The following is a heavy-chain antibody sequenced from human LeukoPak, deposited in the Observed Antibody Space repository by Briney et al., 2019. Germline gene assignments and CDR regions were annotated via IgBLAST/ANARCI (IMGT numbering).Heavy chain of an antibody. CDR3: ARDDVEMATNYYFDY. J-gene: IGHJ4*02. CDR2: ISYDGSNK. V-gene: IGHV3-30-3*01. CDR1: GFTFSSYA. D-gene: IGHD5-24*01. Sequence: GGSLRLSCAASGFTFSSYAMHWVRQAPGKGLEWVAVISYDGSNKYYADSVKGRFTISRDNSKNTLYLQMNSLRAEDTAVYYCARDDVEMATNYYFDYWGQGTLVTVSS.